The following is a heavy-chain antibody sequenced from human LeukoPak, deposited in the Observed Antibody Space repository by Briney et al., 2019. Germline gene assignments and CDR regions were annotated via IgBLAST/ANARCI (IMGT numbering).Heavy chain of an antibody. Sequence: ASVKVSCKASGYTFTGYYMHWVRQAPGQGLEWMGRINPNSGGTNYAQKFQGRVAMTRDTSISTAYLKLSRLRYDDTAVYYCAREWGRTIFGVVTPYNWSDPWGQGTLVTVSS. V-gene: IGHV1-2*06. D-gene: IGHD3-3*01. CDR2: INPNSGGT. J-gene: IGHJ5*02. CDR3: AREWGRTIFGVVTPYNWSDP. CDR1: GYTFTGYY.